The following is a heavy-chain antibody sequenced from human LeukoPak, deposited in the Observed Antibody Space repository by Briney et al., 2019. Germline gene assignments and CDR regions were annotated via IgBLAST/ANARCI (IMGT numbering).Heavy chain of an antibody. V-gene: IGHV4-39*01. J-gene: IGHJ4*02. CDR2: IYYSGST. D-gene: IGHD2-21*01. CDR3: ARHGLFLQKAAYFDY. CDR1: GGSISSSSYY. Sequence: SETLSLTCTVSGGSISSSSYYWGWIRQPPGKGLEWIGSIYYSGSTYYNPSLKSRVTISVDTPKNQFSLKLSSVTAADTAVYYCARHGLFLQKAAYFDYWGQGTLVTVSS.